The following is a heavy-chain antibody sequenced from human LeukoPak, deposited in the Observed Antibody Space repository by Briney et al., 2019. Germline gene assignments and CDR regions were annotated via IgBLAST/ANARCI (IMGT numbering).Heavy chain of an antibody. CDR1: GGTFSSYA. Sequence: SVKVSCKASGGTFSSYAISWVRQAPGQGLEWMGRIIPILGIANYAQKFQGRVTITADKSTSTAYMELSSLRSEDTAVYYCEEAGSYIDAFDIWGQGTMVTVSS. CDR3: EEAGSYIDAFDI. D-gene: IGHD1-26*01. V-gene: IGHV1-69*04. J-gene: IGHJ3*02. CDR2: IIPILGIA.